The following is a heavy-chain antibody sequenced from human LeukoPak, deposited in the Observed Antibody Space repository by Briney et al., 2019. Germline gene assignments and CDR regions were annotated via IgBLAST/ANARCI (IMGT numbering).Heavy chain of an antibody. CDR2: INPNSGGT. J-gene: IGHJ5*02. D-gene: IGHD4-17*01. Sequence: ASVKVSCKASGYTFTGYYMHWVRQAPGQGLEWIGRINPNSGGTNYAQKFQGRVTMTRDSSISTAYMELSRLRSDDTAVYYCARDSHDDYGDYVWFDPWGQGTLVTVSS. V-gene: IGHV1-2*06. CDR3: ARDSHDDYGDYVWFDP. CDR1: GYTFTGYY.